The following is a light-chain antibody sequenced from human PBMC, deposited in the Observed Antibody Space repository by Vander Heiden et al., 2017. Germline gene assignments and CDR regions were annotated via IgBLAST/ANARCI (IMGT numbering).Light chain of an antibody. CDR3: QQYHSPWT. CDR2: NAS. V-gene: IGKV1-5*01. J-gene: IGKJ1*01. CDR1: QSIHYY. Sequence: DIQMTQSPSTLSASVGDRVTVTCRASQSIHYYLAWFQQKPGQAPNLLISNASNLESGVPSRFSGSGSGTEFTLTITRLQPDDFATYFCQQYHSPWTFGQGTKLE.